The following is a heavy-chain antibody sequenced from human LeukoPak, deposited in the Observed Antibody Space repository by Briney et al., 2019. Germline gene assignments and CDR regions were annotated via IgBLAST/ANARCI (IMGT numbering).Heavy chain of an antibody. Sequence: GASVKVSCKSSGGTFSSYAISWVRQAPGQGLEWMGSIIPILGIANYAQKFQGSVTIPADKSTSTDYMELSSLRSEHTAVYYCARDGSLVYYYDSSGRYYFDYWGQGTLVTVSS. D-gene: IGHD3-22*01. V-gene: IGHV1-69*04. J-gene: IGHJ4*02. CDR2: IIPILGIA. CDR3: ARDGSLVYYYDSSGRYYFDY. CDR1: GGTFSSYA.